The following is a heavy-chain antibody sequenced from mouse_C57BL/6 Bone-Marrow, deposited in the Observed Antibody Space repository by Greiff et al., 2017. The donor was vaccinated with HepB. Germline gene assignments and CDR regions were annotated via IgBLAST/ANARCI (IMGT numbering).Heavy chain of an antibody. D-gene: IGHD2-5*01. V-gene: IGHV5-17*01. Sequence: EVQLVESGGGLVKPGGSLKLSCAASGFTFSDYGMHWVRQAPEKGLEWVAYISSGSSTIYYADTVKGRFTISRDNAKNTLFLQMTSLRSEDTAMYYCARDSNYSYWGQGTLVTVSA. CDR2: ISSGSSTI. CDR1: GFTFSDYG. J-gene: IGHJ3*01. CDR3: ARDSNYSY.